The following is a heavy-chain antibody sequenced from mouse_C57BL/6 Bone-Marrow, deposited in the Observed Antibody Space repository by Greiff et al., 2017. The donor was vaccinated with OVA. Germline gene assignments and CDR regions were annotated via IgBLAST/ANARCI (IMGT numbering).Heavy chain of an antibody. J-gene: IGHJ3*01. Sequence: QVQLQQSGAELVRPGSSVKLSCKASGYTFTSYWMDWVKQRPGQGLEWIGNMYPSDSETHYNQKFKDKATLTVDKSSSTAYMQLSSLTSEDSAVYYCARRDGSPFAYWGQGTLVTVSA. CDR3: ARRDGSPFAY. D-gene: IGHD1-1*01. CDR1: GYTFTSYW. V-gene: IGHV1-61*01. CDR2: MYPSDSET.